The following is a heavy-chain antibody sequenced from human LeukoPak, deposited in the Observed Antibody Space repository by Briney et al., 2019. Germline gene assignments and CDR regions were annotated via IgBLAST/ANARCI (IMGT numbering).Heavy chain of an antibody. CDR3: ASKYYYDSSGYYYFDY. CDR2: IIPIFGTA. D-gene: IGHD3-22*01. J-gene: IGHJ4*02. V-gene: IGHV1-69*05. CDR1: GGTFSGYA. Sequence: ASVKVSCKASGGTFSGYAISWVRQAHGQGLEWMGRIIPIFGTANYAQKFQGRVTITTDESTSTAYMELSSLRSEDTAVYYCASKYYYDSSGYYYFDYWGQGTLVTVSS.